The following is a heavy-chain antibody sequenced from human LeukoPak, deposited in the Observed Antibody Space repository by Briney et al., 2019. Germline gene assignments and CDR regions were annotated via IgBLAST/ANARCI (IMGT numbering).Heavy chain of an antibody. D-gene: IGHD6-19*01. V-gene: IGHV4-59*12. CDR3: ARDGMGIAVAGTDY. CDR2: IYYSGST. Sequence: PSETLSLTCTVSGGSISSYYWSWIRQPPGKGLEWIGNIYYSGSTNYNPSLKSRVTISVDTSKNQFSLKLSSVTAADTAVYYCARDGMGIAVAGTDYWGQGTLVTVSS. J-gene: IGHJ4*02. CDR1: GGSISSYY.